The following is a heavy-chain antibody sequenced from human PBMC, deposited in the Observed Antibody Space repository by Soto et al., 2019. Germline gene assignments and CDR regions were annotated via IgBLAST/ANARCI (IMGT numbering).Heavy chain of an antibody. Sequence: GGSLRLSCAASGFTFSSYSMNWVRQAPGKGLEWVSYISSSSSTIYYADSVKGRFTISRDNAKNSLYLQMNSLRDEDTAVYYCASQVSCDGGCYDYYYYGMDVWGQGTTVTVSS. CDR1: GFTFSSYS. D-gene: IGHD2-21*02. CDR2: ISSSSSTI. V-gene: IGHV3-48*02. J-gene: IGHJ6*02. CDR3: ASQVSCDGGCYDYYYYGMDV.